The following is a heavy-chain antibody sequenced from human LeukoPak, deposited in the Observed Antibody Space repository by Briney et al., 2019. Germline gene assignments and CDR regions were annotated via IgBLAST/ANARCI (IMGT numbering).Heavy chain of an antibody. Sequence: GGSLRLSCAASGFTFSSYGMHWVRQAPGKGLEWVAVISYDGSNKYYVDSVKGRFTISRDNSKNTLYLQMNSLRAEDTAVYYCAKDPDFYYYYGMDVWGQGTTVTVSS. CDR1: GFTFSSYG. J-gene: IGHJ6*02. CDR2: ISYDGSNK. D-gene: IGHD1-14*01. V-gene: IGHV3-30*18. CDR3: AKDPDFYYYYGMDV.